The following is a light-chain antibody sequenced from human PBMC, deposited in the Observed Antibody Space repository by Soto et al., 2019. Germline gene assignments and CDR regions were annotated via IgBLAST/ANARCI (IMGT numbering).Light chain of an antibody. J-gene: IGKJ1*01. CDR1: QSISTW. CDR2: DVS. CDR3: QQYYSYSWT. Sequence: DIQMTQSPSTLSASVGDRVTITCRASQSISTWLAWYQQKPGKAPKFLIYDVSTLESGVPSRFSGSGSGTEFTLTINSLQPDDFATHYCQQYYSYSWTFGQGTKVEI. V-gene: IGKV1-5*01.